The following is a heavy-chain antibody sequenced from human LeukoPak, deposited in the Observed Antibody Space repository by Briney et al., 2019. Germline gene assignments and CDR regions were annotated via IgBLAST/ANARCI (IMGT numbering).Heavy chain of an antibody. D-gene: IGHD6-19*01. CDR1: GFTFSTYA. CDR3: AREEGGDSSGWALDY. Sequence: GGSLRLSCAASGFTFSTYAMNWVRQAPGKGLEWVAIVSYDGTNKYHVDSVKGRFTISRDNAKNSLYLQMNSLRAEDTAVYYCAREEGGDSSGWALDYWGQGTLVTVSS. CDR2: VSYDGTNK. V-gene: IGHV3-30*04. J-gene: IGHJ4*02.